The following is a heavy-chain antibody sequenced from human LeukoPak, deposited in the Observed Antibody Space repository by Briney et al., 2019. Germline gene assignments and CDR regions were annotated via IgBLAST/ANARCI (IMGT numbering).Heavy chain of an antibody. CDR2: ISGSGGST. D-gene: IGHD2-15*01. Sequence: GGSLRLSCAASGFTFSSYAMSWVRQAPGKGLEWVSAISGSGGSTYYADSVKGRFTISRDNSKNTLYLQMNSLRAEDTAVYYCAKDWALIPAGIVVVVAATEGFDYWGQGTLVTVSS. CDR1: GFTFSSYA. V-gene: IGHV3-23*01. J-gene: IGHJ4*02. CDR3: AKDWALIPAGIVVVVAATEGFDY.